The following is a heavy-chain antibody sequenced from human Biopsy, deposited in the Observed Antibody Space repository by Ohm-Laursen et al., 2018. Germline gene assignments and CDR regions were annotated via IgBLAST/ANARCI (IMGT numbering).Heavy chain of an antibody. J-gene: IGHJ4*02. Sequence: SLRLSCAASGFTFSAYSIVWVRQAPGKGLEWVSSIRSGGDYMFYADSVKGRFTISRDNAKNSLYLQMNSLRAEDTAVYYCARDQRGPSLLEAKLTPNYFDYWGRGSLVTVSS. V-gene: IGHV3-21*01. D-gene: IGHD1-1*01. CDR3: ARDQRGPSLLEAKLTPNYFDY. CDR1: GFTFSAYS. CDR2: IRSGGDYM.